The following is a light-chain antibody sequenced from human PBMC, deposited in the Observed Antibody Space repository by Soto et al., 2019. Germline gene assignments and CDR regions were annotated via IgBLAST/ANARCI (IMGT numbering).Light chain of an antibody. V-gene: IGLV2-8*01. J-gene: IGLJ3*02. CDR2: GVT. CDR1: GSDVGGYNY. CDR3: YSYAGRNIWV. Sequence: QSALTQPASVSGSPGQSIAISCTGSGSDVGGYNYVSWYQQHPGKAPKLMIFGVTERPSGVPDRFSGSKSGNTASLTVSGLQADDEAVYYCYSYAGRNIWVFGGGTKLTVL.